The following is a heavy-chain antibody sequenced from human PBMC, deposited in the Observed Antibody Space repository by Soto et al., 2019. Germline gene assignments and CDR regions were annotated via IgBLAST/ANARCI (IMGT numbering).Heavy chain of an antibody. CDR3: ARGYYDILTGAHDAFDI. CDR1: GGSISSAYYH. D-gene: IGHD3-9*01. J-gene: IGHJ3*02. CDR2: INHSGST. Sequence: PSESLSLTCTVSGGSISSAYYHWSWIRQPPGKGLEWIGEINHSGSTNYNPSLKSRVTISVDTSKNQFSLKLSSVTAADTAVYYCARGYYDILTGAHDAFDIWGQGTMVTVSS. V-gene: IGHV4-61*01.